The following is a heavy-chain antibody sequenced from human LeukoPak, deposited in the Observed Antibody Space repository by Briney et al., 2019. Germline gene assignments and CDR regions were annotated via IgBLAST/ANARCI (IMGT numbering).Heavy chain of an antibody. V-gene: IGHV1-2*02. CDR1: GYTFTGYY. CDR2: INPNSGGT. CDR3: ARDYSGQWEQLTGWWIDP. J-gene: IGHJ5*02. D-gene: IGHD1-26*01. Sequence: GASVKVSCKASGYTFTGYYMHWVRQAPGQGLEWMGWINPNSGGTNYAQKFQGRVTMTRDMSTRTVYMELSDLRPEDTALYYCARDYSGQWEQLTGWWIDPWGQGTLVTVSS.